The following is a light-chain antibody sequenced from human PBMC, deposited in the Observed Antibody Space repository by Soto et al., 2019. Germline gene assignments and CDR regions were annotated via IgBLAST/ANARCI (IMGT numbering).Light chain of an antibody. V-gene: IGKV3-20*01. CDR2: GAS. Sequence: EIVITQSPATLSVSPGERATLSCRASQSVSSSYLAWYQQKPGQAPRLLIYGASSRVTGIPDRFSGSGSGTDFTLTITRLEPEDFAVYYCQQYQSLTFGGGTKVDIK. J-gene: IGKJ4*01. CDR3: QQYQSLT. CDR1: QSVSSSY.